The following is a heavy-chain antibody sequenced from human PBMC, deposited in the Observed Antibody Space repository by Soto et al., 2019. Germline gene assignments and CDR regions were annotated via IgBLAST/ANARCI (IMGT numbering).Heavy chain of an antibody. CDR2: ISYDGSNK. V-gene: IGHV3-30*03. CDR1: GFTFSSYG. J-gene: IGHJ3*01. CDR3: ARDWQYAFDV. Sequence: GGSLRLSCAASGFTFSSYGMHWVRQAPGKGLEWVAVISYDGSNKYYADSVKGRFTISRDNSKNTLFLQMNSLRDEDTAVYYCARDWQYAFDVWGQGIMVTVSS.